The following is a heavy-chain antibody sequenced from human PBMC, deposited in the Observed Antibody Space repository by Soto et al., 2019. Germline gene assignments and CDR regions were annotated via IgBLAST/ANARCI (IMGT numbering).Heavy chain of an antibody. CDR1: GGTFSSYA. V-gene: IGHV1-69*13. CDR2: IIPIFGTT. D-gene: IGHD1-26*01. Sequence: SVKVSCKASGGTFSSYAISWVRQAPGQGLEWMGGIIPIFGTTNYAQKFQGRVTITADESTSTAYMELSSLRSEDTAVYYCASNGWELLFYYYGMDVWGQGTTVTVSS. J-gene: IGHJ6*02. CDR3: ASNGWELLFYYYGMDV.